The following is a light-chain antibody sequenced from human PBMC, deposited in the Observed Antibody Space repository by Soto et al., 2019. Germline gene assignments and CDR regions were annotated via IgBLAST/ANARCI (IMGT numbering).Light chain of an antibody. Sequence: EIVLTQSPASLSLSPGERATLSCRASHSVSNYLAWYQQKPGQAPRLLIYGASSRATGIPDRFSGGGSGTDFTLTISRLEPEDFAVYYCQQYGSSLFTFGPGTKVDIK. CDR1: HSVSNY. CDR3: QQYGSSLFT. CDR2: GAS. V-gene: IGKV3-20*01. J-gene: IGKJ3*01.